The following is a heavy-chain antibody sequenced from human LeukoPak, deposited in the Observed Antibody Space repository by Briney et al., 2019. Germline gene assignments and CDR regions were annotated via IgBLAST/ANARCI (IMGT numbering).Heavy chain of an antibody. CDR2: ISSSSSFR. Sequence: GGSLRLSCAASGFNFSSYSMNWVRQAPGKGLEWVSSISSSSSFRYYADSVKGRFTISRDNAKNSLYLQTNSLRAEDTAVYYCARESSGYFYWGQGTLVTVSS. CDR1: GFNFSSYS. V-gene: IGHV3-21*01. J-gene: IGHJ4*02. CDR3: ARESSGYFY. D-gene: IGHD3-22*01.